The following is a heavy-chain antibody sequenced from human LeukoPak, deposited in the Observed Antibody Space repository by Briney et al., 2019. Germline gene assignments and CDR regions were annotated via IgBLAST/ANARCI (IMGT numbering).Heavy chain of an antibody. V-gene: IGHV3-23*01. D-gene: IGHD2-15*01. CDR2: ISGSGGST. J-gene: IGHJ4*02. CDR3: AKHPRSGPFDY. CDR1: GFTFSSYA. Sequence: PGGSLRLSCAASGFTFSSYAMSWVRQAPGKGLEWVSVISGSGGSTYYADPVKGRFTISRDNSKNTLYLQMNSLRAEDTAVHYCAKHPRSGPFDYWGQGTLVTVSS.